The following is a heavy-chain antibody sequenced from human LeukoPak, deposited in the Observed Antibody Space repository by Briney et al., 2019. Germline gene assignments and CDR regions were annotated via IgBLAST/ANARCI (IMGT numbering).Heavy chain of an antibody. D-gene: IGHD2-2*01. V-gene: IGHV3-53*01. CDR2: IYSGGST. Sequence: QPGGSLRLSCAASGFTVSSNYMSWVRQAPGKGLEWVSVIYSGGSTYYADSVKGRFTISRDNSKNTLYLQMNSLRAEDTAVYYCARDCSSTSCRYYGMDVWGQGTTVTVSS. CDR3: ARDCSSTSCRYYGMDV. CDR1: GFTVSSNY. J-gene: IGHJ6*02.